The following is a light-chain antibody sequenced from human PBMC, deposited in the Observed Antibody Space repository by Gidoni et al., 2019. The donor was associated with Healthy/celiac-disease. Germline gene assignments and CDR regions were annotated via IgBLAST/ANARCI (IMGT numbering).Light chain of an antibody. CDR3: QQYGSSLLT. V-gene: IGKV3-20*01. CDR2: GAA. J-gene: IGKJ4*01. CDR1: QSVSSSY. Sequence: ELALTQFPGTLSLSPGERATLSCRASQSVSSSYLAWYQQKPGQAPRLLIYGAASRATGIPDRFSGSWSGTDFTLTISRLEPEDFAVYYCQQYGSSLLTFGGXTKVEIK.